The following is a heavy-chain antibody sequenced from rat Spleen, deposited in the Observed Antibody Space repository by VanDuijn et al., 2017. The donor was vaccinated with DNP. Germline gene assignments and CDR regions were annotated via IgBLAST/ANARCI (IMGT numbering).Heavy chain of an antibody. CDR3: ARQWDY. CDR1: GFTFSDYY. J-gene: IGHJ2*01. V-gene: IGHV5-22*01. CDR2: ISYDGGST. Sequence: EVQLVESGGGLVQPGRSLKLSCAASGFTFSDYYMAWVRQAPTKGLEWVAYISYDGGSTYYGDSVTGRFTISRDNAKSTLYLQMNSLRSEDMATYYCARQWDYWGQGVMVTVSS.